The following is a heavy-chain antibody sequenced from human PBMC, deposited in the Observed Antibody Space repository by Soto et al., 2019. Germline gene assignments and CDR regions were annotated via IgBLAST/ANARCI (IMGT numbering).Heavy chain of an antibody. CDR2: ISCCGCST. CDR3: AKADGEQWLLPHLDK. V-gene: IGHV3-23*01. Sequence: EVQLLESGGGVVQPGGSLRLSCVASGFNFKKFAMSWVRQAPGEGLEWVSGISCCGCSTSYADSVKGRFSIARDDSTNTLSLQMNNLRVEDTAQYYCAKADGEQWLLPHLDKWGQGTLVTVS. CDR1: GFNFKKFA. J-gene: IGHJ4*02. D-gene: IGHD6-19*01.